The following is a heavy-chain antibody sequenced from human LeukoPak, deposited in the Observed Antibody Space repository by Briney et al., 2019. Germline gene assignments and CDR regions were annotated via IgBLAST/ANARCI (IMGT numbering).Heavy chain of an antibody. V-gene: IGHV3-15*01. Sequence: GGSLRLSSAASGFTFSNVWMGGVRQAPGKGRWCVCRIKFRDVGRTTDYAASVKGRFTISRDDSKNTVYLQMISLQTEDTAVYYCTTDFLQGYSGSWGQGTLVTVSS. J-gene: IGHJ5*02. CDR2: IKFRDVGRTT. D-gene: IGHD5-12*01. CDR1: GFTFSNVW. CDR3: TTDFLQGYSGS.